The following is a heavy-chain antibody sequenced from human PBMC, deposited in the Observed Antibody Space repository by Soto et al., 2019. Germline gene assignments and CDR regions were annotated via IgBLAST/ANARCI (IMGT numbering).Heavy chain of an antibody. V-gene: IGHV3-30*18. J-gene: IGHJ4*02. D-gene: IGHD3-16*02. Sequence: PGGSLRLSCAASGFTFSSYGMHWVRQAPGKGLEWVAVISYDGSNKYYADSVKGRFTISRDNSKNTLYLQMNSLRAEDTAVYYCAKDQTFGGVIALDYWGQGTLVTVSS. CDR2: ISYDGSNK. CDR3: AKDQTFGGVIALDY. CDR1: GFTFSSYG.